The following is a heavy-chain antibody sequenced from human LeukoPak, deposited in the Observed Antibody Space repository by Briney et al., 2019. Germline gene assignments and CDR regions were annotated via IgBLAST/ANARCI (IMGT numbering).Heavy chain of an antibody. V-gene: IGHV4-34*01. CDR1: GGSFSGYY. J-gene: IGHJ6*03. D-gene: IGHD3-10*01. Sequence: SETLSLXCAVSGGSFSGYYWNWIRQPPGKGLQWTGEINHSGSTNYKSSLKSRVIISVDTSKNQFSLKLSSVTAADTAVYYCASRPGVTMIRGAGYMDVWGKGTAVTVSS. CDR3: ASRPGVTMIRGAGYMDV. CDR2: INHSGST.